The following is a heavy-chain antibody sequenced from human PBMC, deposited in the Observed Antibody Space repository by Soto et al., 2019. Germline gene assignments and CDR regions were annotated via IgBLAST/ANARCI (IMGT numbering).Heavy chain of an antibody. D-gene: IGHD4-17*01. V-gene: IGHV4-59*01. CDR2: IYYSGTT. J-gene: IGHJ4*02. CDR1: SGSISSYY. Sequence: SETLSLTCTVSSGSISSYYWSWIRQPPGKGLEWIGYIYYSGTTNYNPSLKNRVTISVDTSKNQFSLKVSSVTAADTAVYYCAILGYGDYAWGPGTLVNVSS. CDR3: AILGYGDYA.